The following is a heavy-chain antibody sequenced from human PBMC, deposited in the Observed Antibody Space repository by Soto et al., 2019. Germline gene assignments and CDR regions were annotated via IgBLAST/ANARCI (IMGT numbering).Heavy chain of an antibody. CDR1: GGSISSYY. Sequence: SETLSLTCTVSGGSISSYYWSWIRQPPGKGLEWIGYIYYSGSTNYNPSLKSRVTISEDTSKNQFSLKLSSVTAADTAVYYCAREAIAVAGRLIDYWGQGTLVTVSS. CDR3: AREAIAVAGRLIDY. CDR2: IYYSGST. D-gene: IGHD6-19*01. J-gene: IGHJ4*02. V-gene: IGHV4-59*01.